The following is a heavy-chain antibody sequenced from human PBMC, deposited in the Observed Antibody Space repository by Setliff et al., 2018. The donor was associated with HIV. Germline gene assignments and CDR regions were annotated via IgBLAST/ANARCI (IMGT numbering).Heavy chain of an antibody. CDR2: IYYAGWS. Sequence: SETLSLTCSVSGGSLQGYYWSWIRQPAGKGLQWIGRIYYAGWSKYNPSLEDRVTMSVDTSNNQFSLSLTSVTAADTAVYYCVRSIHGGGSEPFDTWGQGILVTVSS. J-gene: IGHJ5*02. CDR1: GGSLQGYY. V-gene: IGHV4-4*07. CDR3: VRSIHGGGSEPFDT. D-gene: IGHD3-10*01.